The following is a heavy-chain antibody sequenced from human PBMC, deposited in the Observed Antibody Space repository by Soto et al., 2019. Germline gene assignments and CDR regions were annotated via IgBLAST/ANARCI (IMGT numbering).Heavy chain of an antibody. Sequence: QVQLQESGPGLVKPSGTLSLTCTGSGGSMISSNWWNWVRQSPGKGLEWIGEAHHSGRTNYNPSLKSRVTISVDKSKNHFSLKLSSVTAADTAVYYCARSEATGHDSWGQGTLVTVSS. D-gene: IGHD1-26*01. V-gene: IGHV4-4*02. CDR3: ARSEATGHDS. CDR1: GGSMISSNW. CDR2: AHHSGRT. J-gene: IGHJ4*02.